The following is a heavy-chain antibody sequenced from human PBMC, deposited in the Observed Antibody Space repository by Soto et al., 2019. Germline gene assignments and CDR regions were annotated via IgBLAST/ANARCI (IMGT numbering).Heavy chain of an antibody. D-gene: IGHD2-15*01. CDR3: ARGGHLGYCSGGSCYSNYYYYYYMDV. V-gene: IGHV3-66*01. CDR1: GFTVSSNY. CDR2: IYSGGST. J-gene: IGHJ6*03. Sequence: GGSLRLSCAASGFTVSSNYMSWVRQAPGKGLEWVSVIYSGGSTYYADSVKGRFTISRDNSKNTLYLQMNSLRAEDTAVYYCARGGHLGYCSGGSCYSNYYYYYYMDVWGKGTTVTVSS.